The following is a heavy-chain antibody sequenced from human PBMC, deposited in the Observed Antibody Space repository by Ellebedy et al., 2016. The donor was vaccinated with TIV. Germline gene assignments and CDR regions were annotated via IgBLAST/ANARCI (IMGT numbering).Heavy chain of an antibody. CDR3: ARGGIGVGADY. CDR1: GDSISSHY. Sequence: SETLSLTCIVSGDSISSHYWNWIRQPPGKGLEWIGYIYYGSTNYNPSLRSRVTMSLDTSKKQLSLKLSAVTAADTAIYYCARGGIGVGADYWGQGTLVTVSS. J-gene: IGHJ4*02. V-gene: IGHV4-59*08. CDR2: IYYGST. D-gene: IGHD1-26*01.